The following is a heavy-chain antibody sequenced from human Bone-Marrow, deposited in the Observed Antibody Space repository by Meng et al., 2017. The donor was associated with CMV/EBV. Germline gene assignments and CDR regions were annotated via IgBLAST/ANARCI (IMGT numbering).Heavy chain of an antibody. J-gene: IGHJ3*02. Sequence: QVLLGESVGGLGKPGGSLRLSCAAPGFPLSNYYMSWIRQAPGKGLEWVSYISSSSSYTNYADFVKGRFTISRDNAKNSLYLQMNSLRAEDTAVYYCARDGGRGLGDAFDIWGQGTMVTVSS. D-gene: IGHD3-16*01. CDR2: ISSSSSYT. CDR3: ARDGGRGLGDAFDI. CDR1: GFPLSNYY. V-gene: IGHV3-11*06.